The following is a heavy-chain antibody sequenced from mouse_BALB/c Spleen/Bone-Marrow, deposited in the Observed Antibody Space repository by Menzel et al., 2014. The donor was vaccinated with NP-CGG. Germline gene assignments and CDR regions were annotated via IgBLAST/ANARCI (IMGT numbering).Heavy chain of an antibody. V-gene: IGHV3-2*02. CDR3: ARKVVRSYFDY. J-gene: IGHJ2*01. CDR2: IRYSGGT. CDR1: GYSITSDYA. Sequence: ESGPGLVKPSQSLSLTCTVTGYSITSDYAWNWIRQFPGNKLEWMGFIRYSGGTSYNPSLKSRISITRDTSKNPFFLQLNSVTTEDTATYYCARKVVRSYFDYWGQGTTLTVSS. D-gene: IGHD1-1*01.